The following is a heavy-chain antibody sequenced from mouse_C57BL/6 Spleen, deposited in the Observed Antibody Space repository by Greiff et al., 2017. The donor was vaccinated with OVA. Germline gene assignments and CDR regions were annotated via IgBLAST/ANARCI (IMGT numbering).Heavy chain of an antibody. D-gene: IGHD1-1*01. CDR3: ARGDYGSSRSWFAY. J-gene: IGHJ3*01. V-gene: IGHV1-76*01. Sequence: QVQLQQSGAELVRPGASVKLSCKASGYTFTDYYINWVKQRPGQGLEWIARIYPGSGNTYYNEKFKGKATLTAEKSSSTAYMQLSSLTSEDSAVYFCARGDYGSSRSWFAYWGQGTLVTVSA. CDR2: IYPGSGNT. CDR1: GYTFTDYY.